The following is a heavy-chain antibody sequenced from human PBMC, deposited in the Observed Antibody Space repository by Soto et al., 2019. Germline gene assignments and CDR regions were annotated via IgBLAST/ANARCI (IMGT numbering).Heavy chain of an antibody. D-gene: IGHD2-15*01. CDR2: INHSGST. CDR3: ARGFRVVTEYYYYYYGMDV. J-gene: IGHJ6*02. Sequence: SETLSLTCAVYGGSFSGYYWSWIRQPPGKGLEWIGEINHSGSTNYNPSLKSRVTISVDTSKNQFSLKLSSVTAADTAVYYCARGFRVVTEYYYYYYGMDVWGQGTTVTVS. V-gene: IGHV4-34*01. CDR1: GGSFSGYY.